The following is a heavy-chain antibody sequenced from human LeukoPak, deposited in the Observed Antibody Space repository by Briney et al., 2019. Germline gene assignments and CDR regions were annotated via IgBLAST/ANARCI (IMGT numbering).Heavy chain of an antibody. CDR1: GASVGSAGYY. CDR2: IYYIRNT. J-gene: IGHJ4*02. V-gene: IGHV4-61*08. Sequence: KPSETLSLTCTVSGASVGSAGYYWSWIRQPPGGGLEWIGYIYYIRNTNYNPSLKSQVTMSLDPSKNQFSLKLNSVTAADTAVYYCARTQSQSGSYRYYFGYWGQGTLVTVSS. CDR3: ARTQSQSGSYRYYFGY. D-gene: IGHD1-26*01.